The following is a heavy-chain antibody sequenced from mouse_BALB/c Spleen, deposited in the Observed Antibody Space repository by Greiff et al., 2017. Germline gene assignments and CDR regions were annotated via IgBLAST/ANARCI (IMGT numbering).Heavy chain of an antibody. J-gene: IGHJ1*01. D-gene: IGHD1-1*01. CDR3: ARVDYYGSSYDWYFDV. V-gene: IGHV5-6-5*01. CDR1: GFTFSSYA. CDR2: ISSGGST. Sequence: EVQRVESGGGLVKPGGSLKLSCAASGFTFSSYAMSWVRQTPEKRLEWVASISSGGSTYYPDSVKGRFTISRDNARNILYLQMSSLRSEDTAMYYCARVDYYGSSYDWYFDVWGAGTTVTVSS.